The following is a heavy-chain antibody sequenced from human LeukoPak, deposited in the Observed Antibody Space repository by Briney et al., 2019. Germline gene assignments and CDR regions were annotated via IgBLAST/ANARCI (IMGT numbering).Heavy chain of an antibody. Sequence: GGSLRLSCAASGFIFSSYGMDWVRQAPGKGLEWVAVISYDGSNKFYADSVKGRFTISRDNSKNTLYLQMNSLRAEDTAVYYCAGVRAPGYFDYWGQGTLVTVSS. J-gene: IGHJ4*02. V-gene: IGHV3-30*03. CDR3: AGVRAPGYFDY. CDR2: ISYDGSNK. D-gene: IGHD4/OR15-4a*01. CDR1: GFIFSSYG.